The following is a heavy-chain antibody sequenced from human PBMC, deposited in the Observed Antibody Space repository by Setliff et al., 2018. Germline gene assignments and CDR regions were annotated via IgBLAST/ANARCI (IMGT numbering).Heavy chain of an antibody. D-gene: IGHD3-3*02. V-gene: IGHV3-74*01. CDR3: ADIFDLTGY. J-gene: IGHJ4*02. CDR2: INTDGSAT. Sequence: LRRSCAASGFTFSAHCMYWVRQAPGKGPVWVSGINTDGSATYYADSVKGRFTIPRDNAKSTLYLQMNSLGAEGTSVYYCADIFDLTGYWGQGTLVTVSS. CDR1: GFTFSAHC.